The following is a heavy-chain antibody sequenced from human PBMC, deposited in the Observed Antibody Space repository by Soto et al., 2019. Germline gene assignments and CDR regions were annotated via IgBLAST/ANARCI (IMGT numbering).Heavy chain of an antibody. Sequence: SETLSLTCTVSGASISSHFWNWIRQPPGEGLEYIGYIYYSGTTYYNPSLRGRVTMSVDTSKNQFSLKLSSVTAADTAVYYYGAYDSSGYIWGQGTLVTVSS. CDR2: IYYSGTT. CDR1: GASISSHF. D-gene: IGHD3-22*01. V-gene: IGHV4-59*08. J-gene: IGHJ4*02. CDR3: GAYDSSGYI.